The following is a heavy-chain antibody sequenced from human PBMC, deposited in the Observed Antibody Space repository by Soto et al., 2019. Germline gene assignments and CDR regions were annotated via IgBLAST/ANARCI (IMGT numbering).Heavy chain of an antibody. J-gene: IGHJ4*02. CDR3: AKDEPWELLWVFDY. CDR2: ISYDGSNK. Sequence: GGSLRLSYAASGFTFSSYGMHWVRQAPGKGLEWVAVISYDGSNKYYADSVKGRFTISRDNSKNTLYLQMNSLRAEDTAVYYCAKDEPWELLWVFDYWGQGTLVTVSS. CDR1: GFTFSSYG. D-gene: IGHD1-26*01. V-gene: IGHV3-30*18.